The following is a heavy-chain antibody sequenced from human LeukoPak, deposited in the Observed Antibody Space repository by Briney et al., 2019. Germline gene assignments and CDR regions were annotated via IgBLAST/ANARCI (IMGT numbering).Heavy chain of an antibody. Sequence: PGGSLRLSCAASGFTFSSYWMSWVRQAPGKGLEWVANIKQDGSEKYYVDSVKGRFTISRDNAKNSLYLQMNSLRAEDTAVYYCARIDVVVPAALFDYWGQGTLVTVSS. V-gene: IGHV3-7*01. D-gene: IGHD2-2*01. CDR2: IKQDGSEK. CDR1: GFTFSSYW. J-gene: IGHJ4*02. CDR3: ARIDVVVPAALFDY.